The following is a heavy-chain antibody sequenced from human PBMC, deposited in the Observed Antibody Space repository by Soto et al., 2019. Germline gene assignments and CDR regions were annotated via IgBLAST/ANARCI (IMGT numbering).Heavy chain of an antibody. CDR1: GYTFTTYD. J-gene: IGHJ4*02. Sequence: QGQLVQSGAEVKKPGASVKVSCRPSGYTFTTYDINWVRQAPGQGLEWMGWIILNSADTGNAQRFKGRVTMNGDDSINTVYMELSDLRPEDTALYYCATNPKRAGFTNWGRGALVSVSS. CDR3: ATNPKRAGFTN. CDR2: IILNSADT. V-gene: IGHV1-8*01.